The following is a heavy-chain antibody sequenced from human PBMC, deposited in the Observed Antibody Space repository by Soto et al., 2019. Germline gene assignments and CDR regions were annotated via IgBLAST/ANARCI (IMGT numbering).Heavy chain of an antibody. CDR2: IYYTGAT. D-gene: IGHD5-18*01. Sequence: SETLSLTCTVSGASISSYYWTWIRQPPGKELEWIGYIYYTGATNYNPSLKSRVTMSLDTSRNQFSLKLTSVTAADTAVYYCAKTRGYSYGLNACDLWGQGTMVTVS. CDR3: AKTRGYSYGLNACDL. CDR1: GASISSYY. J-gene: IGHJ3*01. V-gene: IGHV4-59*01.